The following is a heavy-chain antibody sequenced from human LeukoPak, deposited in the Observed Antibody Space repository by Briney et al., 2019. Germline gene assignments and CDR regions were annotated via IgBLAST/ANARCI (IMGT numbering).Heavy chain of an antibody. CDR1: GYTFTSYD. V-gene: IGHV1-8*01. CDR3: ARILYDFWSGYSIYFDY. D-gene: IGHD3-3*01. J-gene: IGHJ4*02. Sequence: GASVTVSRKASGYTFTSYDINWVRQASGQGIEWMGWMNPNSGNTGYAQKFQGRVTMTRNTSISTAYMELSSLRSEDTAVYYCARILYDFWSGYSIYFDYWGQGTLVTVSS. CDR2: MNPNSGNT.